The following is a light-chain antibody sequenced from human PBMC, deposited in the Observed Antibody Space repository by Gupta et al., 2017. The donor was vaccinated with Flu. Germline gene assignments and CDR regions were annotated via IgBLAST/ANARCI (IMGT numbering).Light chain of an antibody. Sequence: DIVMTQSPLSLPVTPGEPASISCRSSQSRRHSNGYKYLDWYLQKPGQSPQLLIYLASNRAYGVPDRFSGSGSGTDFTLKISRGEAEDVGVYYCRQHLQTPSTFGQGTKLEVK. CDR3: RQHLQTPST. V-gene: IGKV2-28*01. J-gene: IGKJ2*01. CDR2: LAS. CDR1: QSRRHSNGYKY.